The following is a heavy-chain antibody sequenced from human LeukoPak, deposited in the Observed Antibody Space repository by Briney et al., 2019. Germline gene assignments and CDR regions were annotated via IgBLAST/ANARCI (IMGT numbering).Heavy chain of an antibody. CDR3: ARGSGTQTHYYYYMDV. CDR1: GYTFTSYD. D-gene: IGHD1-1*01. Sequence: ASAKVSCKASGYTFTSYDINWVRQATGQGLEWMGWMNPNSGNTGYAQKFQGRVTMTRNTSISTAYMELSSLRSEDTAVYYCARGSGTQTHYYYYMDVWGKGTTVTVSS. J-gene: IGHJ6*03. V-gene: IGHV1-8*01. CDR2: MNPNSGNT.